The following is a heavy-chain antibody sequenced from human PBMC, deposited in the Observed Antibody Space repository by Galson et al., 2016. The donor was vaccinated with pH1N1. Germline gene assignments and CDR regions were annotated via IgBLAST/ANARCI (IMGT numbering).Heavy chain of an antibody. CDR1: GFSVSDKY. V-gene: IGHV3-53*01. J-gene: IGHJ5*02. D-gene: IGHD3-22*01. CDR2: IYSGGNT. CDR3: ARYHYYDDNGYLGWLDP. Sequence: SLRLSCAASGFSVSDKYMSWVRQAPGKGLEWVSIIYSGGNTYYADSVKGRFTISRDNSKNTLYLQMNGLRAEDTAVYYCARYHYYDDNGYLGWLDPWGQGTLVIFS.